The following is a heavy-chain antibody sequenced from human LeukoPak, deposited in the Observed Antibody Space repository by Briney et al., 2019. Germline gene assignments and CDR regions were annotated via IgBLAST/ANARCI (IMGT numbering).Heavy chain of an antibody. V-gene: IGHV4-30-4*01. CDR3: AREVISPGASDGFDI. CDR1: GGSITNENYF. J-gene: IGHJ3*02. D-gene: IGHD2-2*01. Sequence: SQTLFLTCTVSGGSITNENYFWSWIRLSPGKGLEWIGYIHYRGSAYYGPSLESRFTLSIDTSTNQFSLKLNSVTAADTAMYYCAREVISPGASDGFDIWGQGTMVTVSS. CDR2: IHYRGSA.